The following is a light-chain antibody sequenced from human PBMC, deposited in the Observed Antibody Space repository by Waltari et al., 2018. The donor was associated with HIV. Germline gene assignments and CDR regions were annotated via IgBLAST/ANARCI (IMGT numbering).Light chain of an antibody. CDR2: KDT. J-gene: IGLJ3*02. CDR3: QSTDTAGTVGV. CDR1: ALPQTY. Sequence: SSELTQPPSISVSPGQTARTTCSGGALPQTYAYWYQQKSGRAPVLIIFKDTYRPSGIPGRFSGSTSGTTATLTISDVQAGDEADYYCQSTDTAGTVGVFGGGTKLT. V-gene: IGLV3-25*03.